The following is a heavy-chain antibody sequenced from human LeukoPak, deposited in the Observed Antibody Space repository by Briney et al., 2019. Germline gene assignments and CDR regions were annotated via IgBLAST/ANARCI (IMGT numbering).Heavy chain of an antibody. CDR1: GVSFSDYF. Sequence: TSETLSLTCAVYGVSFSDYFWSWIRQPPGKGLERIGETSHSGSTTYNPSLRSRVTISGDTSKKQFSLKLSSVTAADTAVYYCVTYYYGSSAPKRNYWGQGILVTVSS. CDR2: TSHSGST. CDR3: VTYYYGSSAPKRNY. J-gene: IGHJ4*02. D-gene: IGHD3-22*01. V-gene: IGHV4-34*01.